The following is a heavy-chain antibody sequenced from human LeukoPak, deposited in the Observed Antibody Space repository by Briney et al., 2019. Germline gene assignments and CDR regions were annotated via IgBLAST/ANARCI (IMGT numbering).Heavy chain of an antibody. Sequence: ASVKVSCKASGYTFTSYDINWVRQATGQGLEWMGWMNPNSGNTGYAQKFQGRVTMTRNTSISTAYMELSSLRSEDTAVYYCARGSRKAAAGRYYYYYYYMDVWGKGTTVTVSS. CDR3: ARGSRKAAAGRYYYYYYYMDV. CDR2: MNPNSGNT. V-gene: IGHV1-8*01. J-gene: IGHJ6*03. CDR1: GYTFTSYD. D-gene: IGHD6-13*01.